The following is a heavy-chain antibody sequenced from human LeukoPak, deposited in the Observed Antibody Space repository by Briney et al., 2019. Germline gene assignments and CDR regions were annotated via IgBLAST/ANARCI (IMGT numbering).Heavy chain of an antibody. Sequence: SGPTLVHPTQTLTLTCTFSGFSLSTSGVGVGWIRQPPGKALEWLALIYWNDDKRYSPSLKSRLTITKDTSKNQVVLTMTNMDPVDTATYYCAHRIHCSSTSCPHSLFDYWGQGTLVTVSS. CDR2: IYWNDDK. CDR1: GFSLSTSGVG. D-gene: IGHD2-2*01. J-gene: IGHJ4*02. CDR3: AHRIHCSSTSCPHSLFDY. V-gene: IGHV2-5*01.